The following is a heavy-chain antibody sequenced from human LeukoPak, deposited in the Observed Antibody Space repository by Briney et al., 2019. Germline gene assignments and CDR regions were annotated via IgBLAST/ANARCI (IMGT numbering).Heavy chain of an antibody. V-gene: IGHV4-34*01. CDR3: ARLAFYDSSGYYLDY. D-gene: IGHD3-22*01. Sequence: SETLSLTCAVYGGSFSGYYWSWIRQPPGKGLEWIGEINHSGSTNYNPSLKSRVTISVDTSKNQFSLKLSSVTAADTAVYYCARLAFYDSSGYYLDYWGQGTLVTVSS. J-gene: IGHJ4*02. CDR1: GGSFSGYY. CDR2: INHSGST.